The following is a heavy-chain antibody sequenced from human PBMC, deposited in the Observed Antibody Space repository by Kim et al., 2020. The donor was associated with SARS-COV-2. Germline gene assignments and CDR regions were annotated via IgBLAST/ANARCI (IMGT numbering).Heavy chain of an antibody. D-gene: IGHD2-15*01. V-gene: IGHV3-33*03. Sequence: GGSLRLSCAVSGFTFSSYGMHWVRQAPGKGLEWVAVIWHDGSNKFYADSVKGRFTISRDKSNNTLYLQMNSLRADDTAVYFCAKADSGGWTLFDHWGRGT. CDR3: AKADSGGWTLFDH. CDR2: IWHDGSNK. CDR1: GFTFSSYG. J-gene: IGHJ4*02.